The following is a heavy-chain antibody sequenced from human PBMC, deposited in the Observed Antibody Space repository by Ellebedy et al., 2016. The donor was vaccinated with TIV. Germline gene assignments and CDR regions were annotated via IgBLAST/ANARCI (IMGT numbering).Heavy chain of an antibody. CDR3: ATVFDGYRGLDY. D-gene: IGHD5-24*01. J-gene: IGHJ4*02. CDR2: FDPEDDGT. Sequence: AASVKVSCKVSGYTLTELSMHWVRQAPGKGLEWMGGFDPEDDGTIYAQKFQGRVTMTEDTSTDTAYMDLSSLRSEDTAVYYCATVFDGYRGLDYWGQGTLVTVSS. CDR1: GYTLTELS. V-gene: IGHV1-24*01.